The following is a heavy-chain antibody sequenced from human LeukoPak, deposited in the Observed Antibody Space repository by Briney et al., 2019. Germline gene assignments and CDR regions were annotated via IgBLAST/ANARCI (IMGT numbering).Heavy chain of an antibody. CDR2: IKQDGSEK. Sequence: PGGSLRLSCAASGFTFSSYWMSWVRQAPGKGLEWMANIKQDGSEKYYVDSVKGRFTTSRDNAKNSLYLQMNSLRAEDTAVYYCARLPLATARYYFDYWGQGTLVTVSS. CDR3: ARLPLATARYYFDY. J-gene: IGHJ4*02. V-gene: IGHV3-7*01. D-gene: IGHD4-17*01. CDR1: GFTFSSYW.